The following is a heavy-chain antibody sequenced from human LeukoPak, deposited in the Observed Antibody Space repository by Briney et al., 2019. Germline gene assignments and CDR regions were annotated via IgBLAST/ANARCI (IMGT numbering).Heavy chain of an antibody. CDR3: AKDTGANIAVAGMDLAGGVRPRFDP. V-gene: IGHV3-9*01. D-gene: IGHD6-19*01. CDR1: GFPFDDYA. Sequence: GRSLRLSCAASGFPFDDYAMHWVRQAPGKGLEWVSGISWNSGSIGYADSVKGRFTISRDNAKNSLYLQMNSLRAEDTALYYCAKDTGANIAVAGMDLAGGVRPRFDPWGQGTLVTVSS. J-gene: IGHJ5*02. CDR2: ISWNSGSI.